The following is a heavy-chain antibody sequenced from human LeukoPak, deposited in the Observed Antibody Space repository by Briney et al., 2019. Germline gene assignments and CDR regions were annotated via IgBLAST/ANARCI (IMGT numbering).Heavy chain of an antibody. V-gene: IGHV3-23*01. CDR2: ITYNGDGT. CDR3: VDYGSGSYAFHI. Sequence: GGSLRLSCAASGFSFNIYAMIWVRQAPGKGLEWVSGITYNGDGTSYADSVKGRFTTSRDNSKNMLFLQMNSLRVEDTAIYYCVDYGSGSYAFHIWGQGTMVTVSS. D-gene: IGHD3-10*01. CDR1: GFSFNIYA. J-gene: IGHJ3*02.